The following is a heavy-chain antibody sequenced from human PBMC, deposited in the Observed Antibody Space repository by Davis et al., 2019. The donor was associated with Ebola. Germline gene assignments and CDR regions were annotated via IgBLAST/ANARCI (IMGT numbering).Heavy chain of an antibody. V-gene: IGHV1-8*01. Sequence: AASVKVSCKASGGTFRSDAISWVRQAPGQGLEWMGWISAYNGNTNYAQKLQGRVTMTRNTSISTAYMELSSLRSEDTAVYYCARFRGGVDYWGQGTLVTVSS. D-gene: IGHD2-21*01. CDR1: GGTFRSDA. J-gene: IGHJ4*02. CDR2: ISAYNGNT. CDR3: ARFRGGVDY.